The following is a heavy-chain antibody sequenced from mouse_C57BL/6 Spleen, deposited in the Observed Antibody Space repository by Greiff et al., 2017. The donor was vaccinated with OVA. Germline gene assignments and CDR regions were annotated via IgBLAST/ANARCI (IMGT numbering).Heavy chain of an antibody. J-gene: IGHJ4*01. CDR1: GYSITSGCY. V-gene: IGHV3-6*01. D-gene: IGHD2-4*01. CDR3: ARGDDDDDYYAMDY. CDR2: ISYDYSN. Sequence: EVKLMESGPGLVKPSQSLSLTCSVTGYSITSGCYWNWLRQFPGNKLEWMGYISYDYSNNYNPSLKNRISITRDTSKNQFFLKLNSVTTEDTATYYCARGDDDDDYYAMDYWGQGTSVTVSS.